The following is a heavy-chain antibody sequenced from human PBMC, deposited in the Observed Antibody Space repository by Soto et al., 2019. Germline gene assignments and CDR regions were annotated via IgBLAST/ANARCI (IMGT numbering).Heavy chain of an antibody. CDR2: IIPLFDAT. CDR1: GGTFTTYD. D-gene: IGHD6-19*01. Sequence: QVQLVQSGAEVRKPGSSVKVSCKASGGTFTTYDISWVRQAPGQGLEWMGGIIPLFDATKYAQKFQGRVTITADKSTGTAYMELSSLRSEDTAMYYCARDRSSSWYNGRVKFDSWGPGKLVPVSS. V-gene: IGHV1-69*06. J-gene: IGHJ4*02. CDR3: ARDRSSSWYNGRVKFDS.